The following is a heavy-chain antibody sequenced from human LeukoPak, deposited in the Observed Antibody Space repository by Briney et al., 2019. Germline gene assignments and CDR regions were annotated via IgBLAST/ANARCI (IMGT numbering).Heavy chain of an antibody. D-gene: IGHD3-3*01. J-gene: IGHJ6*03. V-gene: IGHV1-18*01. CDR2: ISAYNGNT. Sequence: ASVKVSCKASGYTFTSYGINWVRQAPGQGLEWMGWISAYNGNTNYAQKLQGRVTMTTDTSTSTAYMELRSLRSDDTAVYYCARGNVVEYYDFWSGPLEGYYMDVWGKGTTVTVSS. CDR1: GYTFTSYG. CDR3: ARGNVVEYYDFWSGPLEGYYMDV.